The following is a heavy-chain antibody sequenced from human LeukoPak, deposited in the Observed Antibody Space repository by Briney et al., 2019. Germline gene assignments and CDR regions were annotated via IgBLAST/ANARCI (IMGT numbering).Heavy chain of an antibody. CDR2: IKRDGSAK. D-gene: IGHD1-26*01. CDR1: GFQFSNYW. Sequence: WGSLRLSCAASGFQFSNYWMTWVRQAPGKGLEWVANIKRDGSAKSYVDSVKGRFTISRDNAKNSLYLQMNSLRAEDTAVYYCAKGRGWEASYYYYYMDVWGKGTTVTISS. CDR3: AKGRGWEASYYYYYMDV. V-gene: IGHV3-7*01. J-gene: IGHJ6*03.